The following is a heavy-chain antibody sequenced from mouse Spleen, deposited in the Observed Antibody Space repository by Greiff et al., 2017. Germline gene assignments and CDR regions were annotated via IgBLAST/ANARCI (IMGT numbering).Heavy chain of an antibody. D-gene: IGHD2-14*01. V-gene: IGHV1S81*02. CDR2: INPSNGGT. J-gene: IGHJ3*01. Sequence: QVQLQQSGAELVKPGASVKLSCKASGYTFTSYYMYWVKQRPGQGLEWIGEINPSNGGTNFNEKFKSKATLTVDKSSSTAYMQLSSLTSEDSAVYYCTRDYRYDGAWFAYWGQGTLVTVSA. CDR3: TRDYRYDGAWFAY. CDR1: GYTFTSYY.